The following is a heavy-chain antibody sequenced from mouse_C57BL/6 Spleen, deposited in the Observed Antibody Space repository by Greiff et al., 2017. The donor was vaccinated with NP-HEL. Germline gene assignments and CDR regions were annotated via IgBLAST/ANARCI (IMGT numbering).Heavy chain of an antibody. V-gene: IGHV5-16*01. J-gene: IGHJ2*01. Sequence: EVQRVESEGGLVQPGSSMKLSCTASGFTFSDYYMAWVRQVPEKGLEWVANINYDGSSTYYLDSLKSRFIISRDNAKNILYLQMSSLKSEDTATYYCARENYYGSRWYFDYWGQGTTLTVSS. CDR3: ARENYYGSRWYFDY. CDR1: GFTFSDYY. CDR2: INYDGSST. D-gene: IGHD1-1*01.